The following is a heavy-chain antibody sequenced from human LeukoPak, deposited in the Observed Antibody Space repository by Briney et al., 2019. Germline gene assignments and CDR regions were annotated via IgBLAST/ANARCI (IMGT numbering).Heavy chain of an antibody. V-gene: IGHV3-74*01. CDR2: INSDGSST. CDR3: ARFTMVRGVIPYGMDV. CDR1: GFTFSSYW. Sequence: GGSLRLSCAASGFTFSSYWMHWVRQAPGKGLVWVSRINSDGSSTSYADSVKGRFTISRDNAKNTLYLQMNSLRAGDTAVYYCARFTMVRGVIPYGMDVWGQGTTVTVSS. D-gene: IGHD3-10*01. J-gene: IGHJ6*02.